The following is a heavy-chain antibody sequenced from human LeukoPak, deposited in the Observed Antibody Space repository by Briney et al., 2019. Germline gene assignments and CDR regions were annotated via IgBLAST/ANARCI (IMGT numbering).Heavy chain of an antibody. Sequence: TSETLSLTCTVSGGSITTFSFYWGWIRQPPGKGLEWIGTIYYGGSTYYTPSLKSRVTISVDTSKNQLSLKLNFVTAADTAVYYCAKVQPDYGGCFDYWGQGILVTVSS. CDR1: GGSITTFSFY. J-gene: IGHJ4*02. CDR2: IYYGGST. D-gene: IGHD4-23*01. CDR3: AKVQPDYGGCFDY. V-gene: IGHV4-39*07.